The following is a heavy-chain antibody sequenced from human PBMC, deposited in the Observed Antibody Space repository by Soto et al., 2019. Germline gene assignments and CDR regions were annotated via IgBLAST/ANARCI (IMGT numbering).Heavy chain of an antibody. CDR1: GFTVSSNY. Sequence: GGSLRLSCAASGFTVSSNYMSWVRQAPGKGLEWVSVIYSGGSTYYADSVKGRFTISRDNSKNTLYLQMNSLRAEDTAVYYCARDPAAGNYYYYYGMDVWGQGTTVTVSS. CDR2: IYSGGST. D-gene: IGHD6-13*01. J-gene: IGHJ6*02. CDR3: ARDPAAGNYYYYYGMDV. V-gene: IGHV3-66*01.